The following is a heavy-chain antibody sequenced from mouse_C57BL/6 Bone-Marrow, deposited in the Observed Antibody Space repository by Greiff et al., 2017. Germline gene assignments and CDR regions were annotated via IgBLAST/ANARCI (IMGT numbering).Heavy chain of an antibody. CDR1: GIDFSSYW. J-gene: IGHJ2*01. D-gene: IGHD2-3*01. CDR2: INLDCSRI. Sequence: QSGGGLVQPGGSLILSCAASGIDFSSYWMSWVRRAPGKGIEWIGEINLDCSRINYTPSQKDKFIISRDNAKNTLYLQMSKVRSEDTALYYWARPRVDGYYVYFDYWGQDTTLTVSS. CDR3: ARPRVDGYYVYFDY. V-gene: IGHV4-1*01.